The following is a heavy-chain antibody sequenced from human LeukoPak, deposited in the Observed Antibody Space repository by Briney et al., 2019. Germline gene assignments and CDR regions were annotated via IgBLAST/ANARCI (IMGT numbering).Heavy chain of an antibody. CDR3: ARSYSSGWYLGWFDP. Sequence: ASVKVSCKASGCTFTSYGISWVRQAPGQGLEWMGWISAYNGNTNYAQKLQGGVTMTTDTSTSTAYMELSSLRSEDTAVYYCARSYSSGWYLGWFDPWGQGTLVTVSS. J-gene: IGHJ5*02. CDR2: ISAYNGNT. D-gene: IGHD6-19*01. V-gene: IGHV1-18*01. CDR1: GCTFTSYG.